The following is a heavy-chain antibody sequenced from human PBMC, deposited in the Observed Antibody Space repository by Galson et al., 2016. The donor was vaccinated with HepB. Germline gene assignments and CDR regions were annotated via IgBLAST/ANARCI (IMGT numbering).Heavy chain of an antibody. D-gene: IGHD2-21*02. Sequence: SLRLSCAASGFTFSTHGMHWVRQAPGKGLEWVAFTWFDGSKTYYADSVKGRLTMSRDNSKNTVYLQMENVRAEDTAVYYCARGIEAYCGGDCNYWYFDLWGRGTLVTVSS. CDR1: GFTFSTHG. J-gene: IGHJ2*01. V-gene: IGHV3-33*01. CDR3: ARGIEAYCGGDCNYWYFDL. CDR2: TWFDGSKT.